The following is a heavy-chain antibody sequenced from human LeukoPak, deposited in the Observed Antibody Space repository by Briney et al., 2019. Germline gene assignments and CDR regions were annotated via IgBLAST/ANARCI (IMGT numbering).Heavy chain of an antibody. V-gene: IGHV3-53*01. CDR1: GFTVSSNY. J-gene: IGHJ4*02. CDR2: IYSGGST. Sequence: GGSLRLFCAASGFTVSSNYMSWVRQAPGKGLEWVSVIYSGGSTYYADSVKGRFTISRDNSKNTLYLQMNSLRAEDTAVYYCARLQGTKYYFDYWGQGTLVTVSS. D-gene: IGHD5-24*01. CDR3: ARLQGTKYYFDY.